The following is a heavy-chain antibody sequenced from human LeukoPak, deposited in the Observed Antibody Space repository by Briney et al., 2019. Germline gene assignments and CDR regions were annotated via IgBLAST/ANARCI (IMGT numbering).Heavy chain of an antibody. D-gene: IGHD4-11*01. CDR2: ITSSSSYI. Sequence: PGGSLRLSCAASGFTFSIYSMNWVRQAPGKGLEWVSSITSSSSYIYYADSVKGRFTISRDNAKNSLYLQLNSLRAEDTAVYYCVRLYDDYTNGHFDSWGQGTLVTVSS. V-gene: IGHV3-21*01. CDR3: VRLYDDYTNGHFDS. J-gene: IGHJ4*02. CDR1: GFTFSIYS.